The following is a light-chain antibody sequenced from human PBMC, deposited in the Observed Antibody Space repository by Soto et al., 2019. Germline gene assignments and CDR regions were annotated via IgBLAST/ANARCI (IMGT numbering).Light chain of an antibody. J-gene: IGKJ1*01. CDR2: KAS. CDR1: QTISSW. Sequence: DIQMSQSPSTLSGPTRDRGTITCRDSQTISSWLASNQQKPGKAPKLLIYKASTLKSGVPSRFSGSGSGTEFTLTIRSLQPDDFATYYCQHYNSYSEAFGQGTKVDIK. CDR3: QHYNSYSEA. V-gene: IGKV1-5*03.